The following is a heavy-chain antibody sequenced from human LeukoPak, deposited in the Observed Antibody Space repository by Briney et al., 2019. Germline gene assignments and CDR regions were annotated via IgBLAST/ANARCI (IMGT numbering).Heavy chain of an antibody. V-gene: IGHV3-33*01. D-gene: IGHD1-26*01. CDR2: IWYDGNNK. CDR3: ATNSGSPGGY. J-gene: IGHJ4*02. Sequence: ERSLRLACAASGFTFSDYTIHWVRQAPGKGLEWVAVIWYDGNNKYYADSVKGRFTISRDNSKNTLYLQMNSLRAEDTAMYYCATNSGSPGGYWGQGTLVTVSS. CDR1: GFTFSDYT.